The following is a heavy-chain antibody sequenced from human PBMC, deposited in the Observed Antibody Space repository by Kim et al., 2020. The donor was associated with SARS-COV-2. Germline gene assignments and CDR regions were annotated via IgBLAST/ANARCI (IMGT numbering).Heavy chain of an antibody. CDR2: IYYSGTT. D-gene: IGHD5-18*01. V-gene: IGHV4-39*01. J-gene: IGHJ6*01. Sequence: SETLSLTCTVSGGSISSTNYYWGWIRQPPGEGLEWIGSIYYSGTTYYNPSLKSRVTISIDTSNNQFSLKLTSVTAADTAVYYCARPPADTAKSHIRFYY. CDR1: GGSISSTNYY. CDR3: ARPPADTAKSHIRFYY.